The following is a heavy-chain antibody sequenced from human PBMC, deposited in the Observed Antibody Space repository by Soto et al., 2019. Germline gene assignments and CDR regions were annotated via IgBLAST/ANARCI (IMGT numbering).Heavy chain of an antibody. CDR3: ASPDFWSGSNGMDV. J-gene: IGHJ6*02. Sequence: QVQLVESGGGVVQPGRSLRLSCAASGFTFSSYAMHWVRQAPGKGLEWVAVISYDGSNKYYADSVKGRFTISRDNSKNTLYLQMNSLRAEDTAVYYCASPDFWSGSNGMDVWGQGTTVTVSS. CDR1: GFTFSSYA. D-gene: IGHD3-3*01. V-gene: IGHV3-30-3*01. CDR2: ISYDGSNK.